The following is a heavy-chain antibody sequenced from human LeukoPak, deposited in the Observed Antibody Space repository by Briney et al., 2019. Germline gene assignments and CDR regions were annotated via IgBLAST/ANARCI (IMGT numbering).Heavy chain of an antibody. J-gene: IGHJ6*04. V-gene: IGHV5-10-1*01. CDR1: GYSFTSYW. Sequence: GESLKISCKGSGYSFTSYWISWVRQMPGKGLEWMGRIDPSDSYTNYSPSFQGHVTISADKSISTAYLQWSSLKASDTAMYYCASPGNQLPPLGYSGMDVWGKGTTVTVSS. CDR3: ASPGNQLPPLGYSGMDV. D-gene: IGHD2-2*01. CDR2: IDPSDSYT.